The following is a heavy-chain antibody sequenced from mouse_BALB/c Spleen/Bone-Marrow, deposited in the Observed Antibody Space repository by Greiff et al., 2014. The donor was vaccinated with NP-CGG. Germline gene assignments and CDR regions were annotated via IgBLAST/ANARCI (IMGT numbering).Heavy chain of an antibody. V-gene: IGHV1-31*01. J-gene: IGHJ3*01. CDR1: GYSFAGYT. CDR3: AREGYGSSYGFAY. Sequence: VQLQQSGPELVKPGASMKISCKASGYSFAGYTMNWVKQSHEKNLEWIGLINPYNGGSSYNQKFKGKATLTVDKSSSTAYMELLSLTSEDSAVYYCAREGYGSSYGFAYWGQGTLVTVSA. D-gene: IGHD1-1*01. CDR2: INPYNGGS.